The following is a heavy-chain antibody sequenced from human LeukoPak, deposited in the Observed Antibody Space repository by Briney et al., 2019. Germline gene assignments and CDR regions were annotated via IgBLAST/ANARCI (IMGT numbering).Heavy chain of an antibody. CDR1: GFTFSSYS. Sequence: PGGSLRLSCAASGFTFSSYSMNWVRQAPGKGLEWVSSISSSSSYIYYADSVKGRFTISRDNAKNSLYLQMNSLRAEDTAVYYCAIAHGVVPAAIDYWGQGTLVTVSS. D-gene: IGHD2-2*01. CDR3: AIAHGVVPAAIDY. V-gene: IGHV3-21*01. CDR2: ISSSSSYI. J-gene: IGHJ4*02.